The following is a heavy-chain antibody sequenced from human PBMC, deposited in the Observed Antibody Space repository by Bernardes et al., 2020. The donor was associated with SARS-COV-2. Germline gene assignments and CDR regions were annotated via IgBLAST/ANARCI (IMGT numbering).Heavy chain of an antibody. D-gene: IGHD2-8*01. CDR2: INQDASEK. CDR3: ARDFDGY. Sequence: GGSRRLSCATSGFTFTTYSMTWVRQAPGKGLEWVATINQDASEKNYVDSVKGRFTISRDNAKNSLSLQMNSLRAEDTAVYYCARDFDGYWGQGTLVTVSS. J-gene: IGHJ4*02. CDR1: GFTFTTYS. V-gene: IGHV3-7*01.